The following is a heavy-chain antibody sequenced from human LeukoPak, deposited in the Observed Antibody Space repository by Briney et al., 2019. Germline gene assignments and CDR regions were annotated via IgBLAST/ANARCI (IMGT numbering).Heavy chain of an antibody. CDR1: GGSISGYY. J-gene: IGHJ4*02. CDR3: ARSDYPYVWGPY. CDR2: IHYSGST. D-gene: IGHD3-16*01. V-gene: IGHV4-59*01. Sequence: SETLSLTCTVSGGSISGYYWSWIRQPPGKGLEWIGYIHYSGSTNYNPSVKSRVTISVDTSKNQFSLKLSSVTPADTAVYYCARSDYPYVWGPYWGQGTLATVSS.